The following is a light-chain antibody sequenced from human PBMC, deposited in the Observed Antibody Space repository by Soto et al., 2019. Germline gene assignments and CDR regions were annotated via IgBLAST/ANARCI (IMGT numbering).Light chain of an antibody. J-gene: IGLJ3*02. V-gene: IGLV1-51*01. CDR2: DNN. CDR1: SSNIGNNY. Sequence: QSVLTQPPSVSAAPGQKVTISCSGSSSNIGNNYVSWYQHLPGTAPKLLIYDNNKRPSGIPDRFSGSKSGTSATLAITGLPAGGEAGYYCITWDSGLGRGVFGGGTKVTVL. CDR3: ITWDSGLGRGV.